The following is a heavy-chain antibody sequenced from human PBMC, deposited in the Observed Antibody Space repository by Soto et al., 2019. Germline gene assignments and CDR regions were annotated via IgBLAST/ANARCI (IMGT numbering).Heavy chain of an antibody. V-gene: IGHV1-2*02. CDR1: GYTFTGYY. D-gene: IGHD1-7*01. CDR3: ARSYNWNYMARS. CDR2: INPNSGGT. J-gene: IGHJ4*02. Sequence: ASVKVSCKASGYTFTGYYMHWVRQAPGQGLEWMGWINPNSGGTNYAQKFQGRVTMTRDTSISTAYMELSRLRSDDMAVYYCARSYNWNYMARSWGQGTLVTVSS.